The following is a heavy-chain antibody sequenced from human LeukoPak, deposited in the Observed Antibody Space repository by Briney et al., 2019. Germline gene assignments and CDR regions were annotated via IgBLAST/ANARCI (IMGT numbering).Heavy chain of an antibody. CDR3: ASVSSSWKKAAYYYYMDV. D-gene: IGHD6-13*01. Sequence: GGSLRLSCAASGFTFGSYAMSWVRQAPGKGLEWVSAISGRGGVTYYADSVKGRFTISRDNSKNTLYLQMNSLRAEDTAVYYCASVSSSWKKAAYYYYMDVWGKGTTVTVSS. J-gene: IGHJ6*03. CDR1: GFTFGSYA. V-gene: IGHV3-23*01. CDR2: ISGRGGVT.